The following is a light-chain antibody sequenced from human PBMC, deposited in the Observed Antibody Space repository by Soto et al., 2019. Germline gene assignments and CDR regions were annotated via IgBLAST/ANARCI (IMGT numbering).Light chain of an antibody. CDR3: QQSYSTPT. Sequence: DIQMTQSPSSLSASVGDRVTITCRASQSISSYLNWYQQKPGKAPKLLIYAASSLQSGVPSRFSGSGSGTDFTLTISRLQPEDFATYDCQQSYSTPTFGGGTKVEIK. V-gene: IGKV1-39*01. J-gene: IGKJ4*01. CDR2: AAS. CDR1: QSISSY.